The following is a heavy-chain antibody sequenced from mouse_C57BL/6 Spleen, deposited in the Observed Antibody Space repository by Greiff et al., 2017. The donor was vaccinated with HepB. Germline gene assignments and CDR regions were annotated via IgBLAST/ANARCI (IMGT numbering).Heavy chain of an antibody. Sequence: EVQLQQSGPELVKPGASVKISCKASGYTFTDYYMNWVKQSHGKSLEWIGDINPNNGGTSYNQKFKGKATLTVDKSSSTAYMELRSLTSEDSAVYYCAVLYYGYDTWFAYWGQGTLVTVSA. J-gene: IGHJ3*01. CDR3: AVLYYGYDTWFAY. CDR2: INPNNGGT. V-gene: IGHV1-26*01. D-gene: IGHD2-2*01. CDR1: GYTFTDYY.